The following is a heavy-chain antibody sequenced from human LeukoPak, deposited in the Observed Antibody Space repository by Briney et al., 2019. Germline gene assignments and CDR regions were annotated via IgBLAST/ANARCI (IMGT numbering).Heavy chain of an antibody. D-gene: IGHD6-6*01. CDR1: GFTFSSYA. CDR2: ISAGGGTI. J-gene: IGHJ4*02. Sequence: PGGSLRLSCAASGFTFSSYAMSWVRQAPGKGLEWVSAISAGGGTIYYADSVKGRFTISRDNSKNTLYLQMNSLRAEDTAVYYCARDKMQLPSRSPVGGFDYWGQGTLVTVSS. V-gene: IGHV3-23*01. CDR3: ARDKMQLPSRSPVGGFDY.